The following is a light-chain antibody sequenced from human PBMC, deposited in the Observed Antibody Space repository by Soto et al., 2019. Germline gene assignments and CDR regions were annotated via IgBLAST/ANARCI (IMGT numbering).Light chain of an antibody. J-gene: IGLJ1*01. V-gene: IGLV2-11*01. Sequence: QSALTQPRSVSGSPGQSVTVSCIGTSSDVGDYNSVSWYQQHPGKAPKLMIYDVSKRPSGVPDRFSGSKSGNTASLTISGLQAEDEADYYCCSYVGGYSYVFGIGTKLIVL. CDR2: DVS. CDR1: SSDVGDYNS. CDR3: CSYVGGYSYV.